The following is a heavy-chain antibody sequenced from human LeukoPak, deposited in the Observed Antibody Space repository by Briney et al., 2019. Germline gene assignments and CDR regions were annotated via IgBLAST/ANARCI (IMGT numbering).Heavy chain of an antibody. Sequence: SETLSLTCAVYGGSFSGYYWSWIRQPPGKGLEWIGEINHSGSTNYNPSLKSRVTISVDTSKNQFSLKLSSVTAADTAVYYCARGRGSYYRLSAFDIWGQGTMVTVSS. V-gene: IGHV4-34*01. CDR1: GGSFSGYY. D-gene: IGHD1-26*01. J-gene: IGHJ3*02. CDR2: INHSGST. CDR3: ARGRGSYYRLSAFDI.